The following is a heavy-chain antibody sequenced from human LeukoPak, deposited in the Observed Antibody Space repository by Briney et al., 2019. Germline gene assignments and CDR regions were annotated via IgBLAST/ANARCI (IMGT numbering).Heavy chain of an antibody. CDR2: IYTSGST. D-gene: IGHD3-16*01. V-gene: IGHV4-4*07. CDR3: ARDGEVMISTSAFDI. CDR1: GGSISSYY. J-gene: IGHJ3*02. Sequence: PSETLSLTCTVSGGSISSYYWSWIRQPAGKGLEWIGRIYTSGSTNYNPSLKSRVTMSVDTSKNQFSLKLSSVTAADTAVYYCARDGEVMISTSAFDIWGQGTMVTVSS.